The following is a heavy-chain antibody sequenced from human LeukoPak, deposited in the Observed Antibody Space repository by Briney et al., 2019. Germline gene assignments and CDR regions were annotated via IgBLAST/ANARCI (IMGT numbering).Heavy chain of an antibody. V-gene: IGHV3-7*01. CDR2: MKQDGSEK. D-gene: IGHD6-19*01. Sequence: PGGSLRLSCAASGFTFSNYWMSWVRQAPGKGLEWVANMKQDGSEKYYVDTVKGRFTISRDNAKNSLYLQMNSLRAEDTAVYYCARDAQWLAWTIYYFDYWGQGTLVTVSS. J-gene: IGHJ4*02. CDR1: GFTFSNYW. CDR3: ARDAQWLAWTIYYFDY.